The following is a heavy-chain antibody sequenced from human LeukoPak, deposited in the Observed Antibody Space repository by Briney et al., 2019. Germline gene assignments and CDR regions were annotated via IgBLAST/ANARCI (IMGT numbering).Heavy chain of an antibody. D-gene: IGHD3-22*01. CDR1: GLTFDDYA. CDR3: AKDISTVYDSSGYYSST. CDR2: ISGDGGST. Sequence: GGSLRLSCAASGLTFDDYAMHWVRQAPGKGLEWVSLISGDGGSTYYADSVKGRFTISRDNSKNSLYLQMNSLRTEDTALYYCAKDISTVYDSSGYYSSTWGQGTMVTVSS. V-gene: IGHV3-43*02. J-gene: IGHJ3*01.